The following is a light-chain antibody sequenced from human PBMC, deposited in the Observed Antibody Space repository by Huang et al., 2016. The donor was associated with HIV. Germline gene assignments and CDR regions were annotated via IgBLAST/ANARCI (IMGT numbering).Light chain of an antibody. V-gene: IGKV3-20*01. CDR3: QQYDNSLWT. J-gene: IGKJ1*01. CDR1: QNVRSAY. CDR2: GAT. Sequence: EIVLTQFPGTLSLSPGERATLPCRANQNVRSAYLAWYQQRPGQAPRLLIYGATSRPSGISDRFSGRGSGTDFTLTISRLEPEDVAVYYCQQYDNSLWTFGPGTRVEIK.